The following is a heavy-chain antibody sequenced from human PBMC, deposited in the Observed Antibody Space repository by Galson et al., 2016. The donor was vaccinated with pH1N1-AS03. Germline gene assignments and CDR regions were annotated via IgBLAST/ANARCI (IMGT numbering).Heavy chain of an antibody. Sequence: QSGAEVKKPGESLRISCQGSGHSFGSYWITWVRQMPGKGLEWMGRINPLDSYNDYNPSFQGHVSFSVDKSIHTAYLQWSSLEASDTGIYYCARQGTTVTANHVWLDTWGQGTLVTVSS. D-gene: IGHD1-14*01. J-gene: IGHJ5*02. CDR1: GHSFGSYW. V-gene: IGHV5-10-1*01. CDR3: ARQGTTVTANHVWLDT. CDR2: INPLDSYN.